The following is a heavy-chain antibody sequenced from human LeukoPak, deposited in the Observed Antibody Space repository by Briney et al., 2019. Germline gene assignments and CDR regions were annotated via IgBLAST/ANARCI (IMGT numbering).Heavy chain of an antibody. CDR2: ITINGDST. D-gene: IGHD5-24*01. CDR1: GFTFSNYA. Sequence: PGGSLRLSCAASGFTFSNYAMHWVRQAPGKGLEYISAITINGDSTYYANSVKGRFTISRDNSKTTMYLQMNSLRAEDMALYYCAKDPQRWLQSGTFFDYWGQGTLVTVSS. CDR3: AKDPQRWLQSGTFFDY. V-gene: IGHV3-64*01. J-gene: IGHJ4*02.